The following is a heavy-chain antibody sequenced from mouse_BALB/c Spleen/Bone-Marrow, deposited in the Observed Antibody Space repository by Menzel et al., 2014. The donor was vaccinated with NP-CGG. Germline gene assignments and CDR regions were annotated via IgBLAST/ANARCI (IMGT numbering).Heavy chain of an antibody. CDR1: GYSITSGYS. V-gene: IGHV3-1*02. Sequence: VQLQQPGSDLVKPSQSLSLTCTVTGYSITSGYSWHWIRQFPGNKLEWMGYIHYSGITNYNPSPKSRISITRDTSKNQFFLQLNSVTNEDTATYYCARRDGNYGFFDYWGQGTTLTVSS. J-gene: IGHJ2*01. CDR2: IHYSGIT. CDR3: ARRDGNYGFFDY. D-gene: IGHD2-1*01.